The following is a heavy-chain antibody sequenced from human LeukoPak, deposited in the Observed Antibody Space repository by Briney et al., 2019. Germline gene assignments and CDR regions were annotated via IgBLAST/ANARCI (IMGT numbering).Heavy chain of an antibody. D-gene: IGHD2-2*01. CDR3: ARVSADYYYGMDV. CDR1: GGSISSYY. J-gene: IGHJ6*02. CDR2: IYYSGST. Sequence: SETLSLTCAVSGGSISSYYWSWIRQPPGKGLEWIGYIYYSGSTNYNPSLKSRVTISVDTSKNQFSLKLSSVTAADTAVYYCARVSADYYYGMDVWGQGTTVTVSS. V-gene: IGHV4-59*08.